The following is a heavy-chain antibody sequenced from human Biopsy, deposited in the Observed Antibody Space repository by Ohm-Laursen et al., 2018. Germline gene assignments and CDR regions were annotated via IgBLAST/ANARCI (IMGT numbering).Heavy chain of an antibody. V-gene: IGHV4-34*01. CDR2: INQAGTT. CDR1: GKPFSDYQ. CDR3: GNEVHGRDY. Sequence: GTLSLTCAVSGKPFSDYQRSWIRQPPGKGLEWIGQINQAGTTNYNPSLKSRVSISADASKYEFSLRLTSVTAADTAVYLCGNEVHGRDYWGLGAQVTVSS. D-gene: IGHD2-15*01. J-gene: IGHJ4*02.